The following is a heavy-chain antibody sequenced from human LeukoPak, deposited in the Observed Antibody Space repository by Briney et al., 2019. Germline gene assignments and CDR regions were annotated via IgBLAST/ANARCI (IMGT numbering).Heavy chain of an antibody. V-gene: IGHV3-48*03. CDR1: GFTFSNYE. CDR3: AREDGSQLDY. CDR2: ISSSGSST. D-gene: IGHD1-26*01. Sequence: PGGSLRLSCATSGFTFSNYEMSWVRQTPGKGLEWVSYISSSGSSTYYADSVKGRFTTSRENAKSSLCLQMDSLRAGDTAVYYCAREDGSQLDYWGRGTLVTVSS. J-gene: IGHJ4*02.